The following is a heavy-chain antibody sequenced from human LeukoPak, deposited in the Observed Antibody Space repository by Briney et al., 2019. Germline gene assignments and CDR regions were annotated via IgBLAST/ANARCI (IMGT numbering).Heavy chain of an antibody. CDR2: IYTSGST. J-gene: IGHJ4*02. CDR1: GGSFSSRPYY. Sequence: PSETLSLTCPVSGGSFSSRPYYWGWVPQPPGEGLEWVGRIYTSGSTNYNPSLKSRVTISVDTSKNQFSLKLSSVTAADTAVYYCARESYYDSSGYYHYYFDYWGQGTLVTVSS. D-gene: IGHD3-22*01. V-gene: IGHV4-61*02. CDR3: ARESYYDSSGYYHYYFDY.